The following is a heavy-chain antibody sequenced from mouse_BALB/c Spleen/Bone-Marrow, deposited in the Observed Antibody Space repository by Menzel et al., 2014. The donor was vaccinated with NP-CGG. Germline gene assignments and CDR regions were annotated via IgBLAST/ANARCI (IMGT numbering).Heavy chain of an antibody. J-gene: IGHJ4*01. CDR2: FYPGSGSI. Sequence: VQLQESGAELVKPGTSVNLSCKASGHTFTDYIIHWVKQRSGQGLGWIGWFYPGSGSIKYNEKFKDKATLTADKSSNTVYMELSRLTSEDSAVYFCARHEDLDIRRRLSAMDYWGQGTSVTVSS. V-gene: IGHV1-62-2*01. D-gene: IGHD2-12*01. CDR1: GHTFTDYI. CDR3: ARHEDLDIRRRLSAMDY.